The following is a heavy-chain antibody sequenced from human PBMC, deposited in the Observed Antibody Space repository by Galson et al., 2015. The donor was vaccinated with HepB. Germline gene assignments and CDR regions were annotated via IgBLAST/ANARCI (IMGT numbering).Heavy chain of an antibody. CDR3: ARGNNPNY. J-gene: IGHJ4*02. CDR1: GFRVSDSW. V-gene: IGHV3-7*03. D-gene: IGHD1/OR15-1a*01. CDR2: INEDGSTK. Sequence: SLRLSCAASGFRVSDSWMTWVRQSAGRGLEWVANINEDGSTKFYLDSVKGRFTISRDNAKNSVFLQMNNLRADDTAVYYCARGNNPNYWGQGTLVTVSS.